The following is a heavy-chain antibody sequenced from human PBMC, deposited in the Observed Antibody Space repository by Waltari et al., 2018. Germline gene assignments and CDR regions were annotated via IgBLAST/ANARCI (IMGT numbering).Heavy chain of an antibody. V-gene: IGHV3-30*01. CDR3: ARAYDYVWGSYPADY. CDR1: GFTFRSYA. CDR2: ISYDGSNK. D-gene: IGHD3-16*02. J-gene: IGHJ4*02. Sequence: QVQLVESGGGVVQPGRSLRLSCAASGFTFRSYAMHWVRQAPGKGLEWVAVISYDGSNKYYADAVKGRLTISRDNSKNTLYLQMNSLRAEDTAVYYCARAYDYVWGSYPADYWGQGTLVTVSS.